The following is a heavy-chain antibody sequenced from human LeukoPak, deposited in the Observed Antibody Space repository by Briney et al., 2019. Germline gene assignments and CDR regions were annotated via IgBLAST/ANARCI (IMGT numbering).Heavy chain of an antibody. Sequence: PGGSLRLSCVASGFTFSSYAMSWVRQAPGKGLEWVSAISGSGGSTYYADSVKGRFTISRDNSKNTLYLQMSSLRAEDTAVYYCAKDVRGVILSPFDYWGQGTLVTVSS. V-gene: IGHV3-23*01. J-gene: IGHJ4*02. D-gene: IGHD3-10*02. CDR1: GFTFSSYA. CDR3: AKDVRGVILSPFDY. CDR2: ISGSGGST.